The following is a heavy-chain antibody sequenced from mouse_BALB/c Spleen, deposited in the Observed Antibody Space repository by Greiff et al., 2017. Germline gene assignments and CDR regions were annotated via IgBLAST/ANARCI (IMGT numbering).Heavy chain of an antibody. V-gene: IGHV1S126*01. J-gene: IGHJ2*01. CDR2: IYPSDSFT. CDR1: GYTFTSYW. CDR3: TREDFDY. Sequence: QVQLQQPGAELVRPGASVKLSCKASGYTFTSYWINWVKQRPGQGLEWIGNIYPSDSFTNYNQNFKDKATLTVDKSSSTAYMQLSSPTSEDSAVYYCTREDFDYWGLGTTLTVSS.